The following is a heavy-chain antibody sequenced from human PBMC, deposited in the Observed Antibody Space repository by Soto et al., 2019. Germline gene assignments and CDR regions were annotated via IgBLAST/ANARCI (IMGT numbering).Heavy chain of an antibody. V-gene: IGHV3-30*18. CDR3: VKDRVPGAYGNYYGMDV. Sequence: AGGSLRLSCRVSGFTFNNSGMHWVRQAPGKGLEWMAVISYDGSDKYYADSVKGRVIISRDNSKNTLNLEMNSLRAEDTAIYYCVKDRVPGAYGNYYGMDVWGQGTTVTSP. CDR2: ISYDGSDK. CDR1: GFTFNNSG. D-gene: IGHD5-12*01. J-gene: IGHJ6*02.